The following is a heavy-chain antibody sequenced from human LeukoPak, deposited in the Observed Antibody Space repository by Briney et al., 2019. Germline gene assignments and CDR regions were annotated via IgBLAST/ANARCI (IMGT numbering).Heavy chain of an antibody. Sequence: GGSLRLSCAASGFTFSSYGMHWVRQAPGKGLEWVADMWSDGSNKYYADSVKGRFTISRDNSKNTLYLQMNSLRAEDTAVYYCARDGGFGLFDYWGQGTLVTVSS. V-gene: IGHV3-33*01. CDR2: MWSDGSNK. CDR3: ARDGGFGLFDY. CDR1: GFTFSSYG. J-gene: IGHJ4*02. D-gene: IGHD4-23*01.